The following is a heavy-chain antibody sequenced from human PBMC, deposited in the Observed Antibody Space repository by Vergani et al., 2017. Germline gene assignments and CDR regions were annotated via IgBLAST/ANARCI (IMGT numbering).Heavy chain of an antibody. Sequence: QVTLKESGPVLVKPTETLTLTCTVSGFSLSNARMGVSWIRQPPGTALEWLAHIFSNDEKYYSTSLERRLTISKDTSKSQVVLTMTNMDPVDTATYYCARACAGMARNCFDYWGQGTLVTVSS. CDR3: ARACAGMARNCFDY. V-gene: IGHV2-26*01. CDR1: GFSLSNARMG. J-gene: IGHJ4*02. CDR2: IFSNDEK. D-gene: IGHD6-13*01.